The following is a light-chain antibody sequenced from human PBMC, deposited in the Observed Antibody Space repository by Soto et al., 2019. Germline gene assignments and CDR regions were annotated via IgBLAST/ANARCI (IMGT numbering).Light chain of an antibody. CDR3: QQYKSYPHT. Sequence: DIQMTQSPSTLSASVGDRVTITCRASQSISSWLAWYQQKPGKAPKLLIYKASSLESGVPSRFSGSGSGTEFTLTISSLQPDDFAPYYCQQYKSYPHTFGQGTRLEI. J-gene: IGKJ2*01. V-gene: IGKV1-5*03. CDR2: KAS. CDR1: QSISSW.